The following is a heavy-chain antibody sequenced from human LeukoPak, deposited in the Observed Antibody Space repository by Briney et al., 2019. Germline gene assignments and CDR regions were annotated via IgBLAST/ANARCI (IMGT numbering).Heavy chain of an antibody. CDR1: GFTFSSYA. D-gene: IGHD3-3*01. Sequence: PGRSLRLSCAASGFTFSSYAMHWVRQAPGKGLEWVAVISYDGSNKYCADSVKGRFTISRDNSKNTLYLQMNSLRAEDTAVYYCARDRLEGTDYDFWSGYYHYYGMDVWGQGTTVTVSS. CDR2: ISYDGSNK. V-gene: IGHV3-30-3*01. CDR3: ARDRLEGTDYDFWSGYYHYYGMDV. J-gene: IGHJ6*02.